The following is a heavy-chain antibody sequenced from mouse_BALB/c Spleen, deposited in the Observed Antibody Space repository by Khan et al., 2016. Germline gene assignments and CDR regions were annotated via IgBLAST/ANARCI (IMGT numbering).Heavy chain of an antibody. J-gene: IGHJ2*01. CDR2: INPNNGGT. V-gene: IGHV1-18*01. Sequence: IQLVQSGPELVKPGASVKISCKTSGYTFTEYTMHWVKQSHGKSLEWIGGINPNNGGTTYNQKFKGKATLTVDKSSSTAYMELRSLTSEDSAVYYWSRGGRRYDGHFDYWGQGTTLTVSS. D-gene: IGHD2-14*01. CDR1: GYTFTEYT. CDR3: SRGGRRYDGHFDY.